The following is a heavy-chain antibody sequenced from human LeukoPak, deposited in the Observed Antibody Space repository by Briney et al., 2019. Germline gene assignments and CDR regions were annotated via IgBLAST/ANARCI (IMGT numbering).Heavy chain of an antibody. Sequence: ASVKVSCKASGGTFSSYAISWVRQAPGQGLEWMGGIIPIFGTANYAQKFQGRVTITADESTSTAYMELSSLRSEDTAVYYCARRQISEYQLLPIDWFDPWGQGTLVTVSS. D-gene: IGHD2-2*01. CDR1: GGTFSSYA. V-gene: IGHV1-69*01. J-gene: IGHJ5*02. CDR3: ARRQISEYQLLPIDWFDP. CDR2: IIPIFGTA.